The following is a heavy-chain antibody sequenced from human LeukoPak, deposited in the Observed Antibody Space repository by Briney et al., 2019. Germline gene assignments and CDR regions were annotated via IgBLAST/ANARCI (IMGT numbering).Heavy chain of an antibody. D-gene: IGHD2-15*01. CDR2: IYYSGST. J-gene: IGHJ3*02. Sequence: SETLSLTCTVSGGSISSYHWSWIRQPPGKGLEWIGYIYYSGSTYYNPSLKSRVTISVDTSKNQFSLKLSSVTAADTAVYYCARDCSGGSCSQDDAFDIWGQGTMVTVSS. CDR3: ARDCSGGSCSQDDAFDI. V-gene: IGHV4-59*12. CDR1: GGSISSYH.